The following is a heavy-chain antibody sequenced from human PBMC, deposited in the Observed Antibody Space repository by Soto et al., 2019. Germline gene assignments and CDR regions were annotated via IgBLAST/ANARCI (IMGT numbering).Heavy chain of an antibody. D-gene: IGHD7-27*01. J-gene: IGHJ4*02. Sequence: SETLSLTCTVSLGSITGYYWSWIRQSPGKGLEWIGCSYYTGATNYNPSLKSRVTISVVTSKNQFSLTLSSATAADTAVYYCARERTPRTGFDYWGQGTLVTVSS. CDR3: ARERTPRTGFDY. CDR2: SYYTGAT. CDR1: LGSITGYY. V-gene: IGHV4-59*01.